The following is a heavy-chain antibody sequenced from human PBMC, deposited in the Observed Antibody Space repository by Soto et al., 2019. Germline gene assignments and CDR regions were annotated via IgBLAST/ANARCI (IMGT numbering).Heavy chain of an antibody. CDR1: GGSISSGGYY. Sequence: QVQLQESGPGLVKPSQTLSLTCTVSGGSISSGGYYWSWIRQHPGKGLEWIGSIYHSGTTYYNPSPKSRVTLSADTSKNQFSLKVSSVTAADTAVYYCAREGGYSTPTDYWGQGTLVTVSS. D-gene: IGHD6-13*01. CDR3: AREGGYSTPTDY. J-gene: IGHJ4*02. V-gene: IGHV4-31*03. CDR2: IYHSGTT.